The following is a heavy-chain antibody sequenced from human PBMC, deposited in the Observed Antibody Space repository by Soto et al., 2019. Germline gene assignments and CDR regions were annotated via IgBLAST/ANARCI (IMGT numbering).Heavy chain of an antibody. V-gene: IGHV3-7*01. D-gene: IGHD6-13*01. CDR3: ARVFSSSWYEYAFDI. CDR1: GFTFSSYW. Sequence: GGSLRLSCAASGFTFSSYWMSWVRQAPGKGLEWVANIKQDGSEKYYVDSVKGRFTISRDNAKNSLYLQMNSLRAEDTALYYCARVFSSSWYEYAFDIWGQGAMVTVSS. CDR2: IKQDGSEK. J-gene: IGHJ3*02.